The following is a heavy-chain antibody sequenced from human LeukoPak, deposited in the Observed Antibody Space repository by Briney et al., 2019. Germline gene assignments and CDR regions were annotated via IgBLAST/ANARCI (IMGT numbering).Heavy chain of an antibody. CDR1: GFTFTSYW. V-gene: IGHV3-7*04. CDR2: IRQDGSEE. CDR3: ARGLYGNGWCLDN. Sequence: GGSLRLSCVASGFTFTSYWMTWVRQAPGKGLEWVANIRQDGSEEYYVDSVKGRFTISRDNAKNSLYLQMNSLRADDTAVYSCARGLYGNGWCLDNWGQGTLVTVSS. D-gene: IGHD6-19*01. J-gene: IGHJ4*02.